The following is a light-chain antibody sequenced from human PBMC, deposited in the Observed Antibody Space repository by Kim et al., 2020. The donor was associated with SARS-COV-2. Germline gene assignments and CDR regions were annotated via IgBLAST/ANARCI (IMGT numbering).Light chain of an antibody. CDR3: MQTTHSPPWT. CDR1: QSLLHIDGDSY. CDR2: KVS. J-gene: IGKJ1*01. Sequence: DVVMTQSPLSLPVTLGQPASISCRSSQSLLHIDGDSYLSWFQQRPGQSPRRLIYKVSKRDSGVPDRFSGSGSGTDFTLQISRVEAEDVGIYYCMQTTHSPPWTFGQGTKVDIK. V-gene: IGKV2-30*02.